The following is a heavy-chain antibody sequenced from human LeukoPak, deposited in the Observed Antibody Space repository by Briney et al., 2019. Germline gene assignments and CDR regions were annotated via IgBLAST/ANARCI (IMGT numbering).Heavy chain of an antibody. CDR2: IWYDGSDK. CDR3: AVWYTSSWSFDY. V-gene: IGHV3-33*01. J-gene: IGHJ4*02. Sequence: PGRSLRLSCAASGFTFSNYGMHWVRQAPGKGLEWVAVIWYDGSDKYYADSVKGRFTISRDNPKNTLYVQMNSLRAEDTAVYYCAVWYTSSWSFDYWGQGTLVTVSS. D-gene: IGHD6-13*01. CDR1: GFTFSNYG.